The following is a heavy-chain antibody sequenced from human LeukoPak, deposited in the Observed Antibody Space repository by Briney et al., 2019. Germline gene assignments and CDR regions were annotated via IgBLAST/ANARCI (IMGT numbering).Heavy chain of an antibody. CDR1: GGSFSGYY. V-gene: IGHV4-34*01. CDR2: INHSGST. CDR3: ACGYNWNYGYKAFDI. Sequence: SETLSLTCAVYGGSFSGYYWSWIRQPPGKGLEWIGEINHSGSTNYNPSLKSRVTISVDTSKNQFSLKLSSVTAADTAVYYCACGYNWNYGYKAFDIWGQGTMVTVSS. D-gene: IGHD1-7*01. J-gene: IGHJ3*02.